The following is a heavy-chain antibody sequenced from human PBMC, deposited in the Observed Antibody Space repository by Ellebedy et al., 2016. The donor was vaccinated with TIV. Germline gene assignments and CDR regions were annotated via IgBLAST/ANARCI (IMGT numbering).Heavy chain of an antibody. CDR3: ARSWGAAGTNYENYFNP. CDR2: IYYSGNT. J-gene: IGHJ5*02. CDR1: GGSLSSGGFY. Sequence: SETLSLXCTVSGGSLSSGGFYWSWIRQHPEKSLEWIGKIYYSGNTYYNPSLKSRVFMSADTSKNQFSLKLSSVTAADTAVYYCARSWGAAGTNYENYFNPWGQGTQVTVSS. D-gene: IGHD6-13*01. V-gene: IGHV4-31*03.